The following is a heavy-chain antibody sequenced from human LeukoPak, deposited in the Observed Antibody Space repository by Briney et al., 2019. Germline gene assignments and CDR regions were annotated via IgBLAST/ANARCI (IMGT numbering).Heavy chain of an antibody. J-gene: IGHJ4*02. CDR1: GYRFTKYG. CDR3: ARNLVFDY. CDR2: INPADGNT. D-gene: IGHD3-16*01. Sequence: ASVRLSCKTSGYRFTKYGISWVRQAPGQGLEWMGWINPADGNTTSARKFHGRLIMTTDTSTNTAHMEMRGLRSDDTAVYYCARNLVFDYWGQGTLVSVSS. V-gene: IGHV1-18*04.